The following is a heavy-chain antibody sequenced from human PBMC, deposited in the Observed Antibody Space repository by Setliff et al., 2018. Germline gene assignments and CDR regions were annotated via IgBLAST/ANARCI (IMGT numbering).Heavy chain of an antibody. CDR1: GGSISSGGYY. Sequence: SETLSLTCTVSGGSISSGGYYWSWIRQHPGKGREWIGYIYYSGSTYYNPALKSRVTISVDTSKNQFSLKLSSVTAADTAVYYCARDATYYNFWSGYRYFDLWGRGTLVTVSS. CDR2: IYYSGST. D-gene: IGHD3-3*01. V-gene: IGHV4-31*03. J-gene: IGHJ2*01. CDR3: ARDATYYNFWSGYRYFDL.